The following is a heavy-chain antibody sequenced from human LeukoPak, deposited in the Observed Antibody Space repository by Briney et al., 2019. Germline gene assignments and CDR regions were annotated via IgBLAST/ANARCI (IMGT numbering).Heavy chain of an antibody. D-gene: IGHD4-17*01. Sequence: GGSLRLSCKASGFTLSDYWMTWVRQAPGKGLEWVANIKHDGSEEYYVDSVQGRFSISRDNAKNSLYLQMNSLRAEDTALHYCARVTYDYGYMDVWGKGTTVTVSS. CDR2: IKHDGSEE. J-gene: IGHJ6*03. V-gene: IGHV3-7*03. CDR1: GFTLSDYW. CDR3: ARVTYDYGYMDV.